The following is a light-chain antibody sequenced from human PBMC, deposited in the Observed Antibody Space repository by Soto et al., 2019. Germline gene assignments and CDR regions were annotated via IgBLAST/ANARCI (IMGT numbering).Light chain of an antibody. Sequence: DGVMTQSPLSLPFTLGQPSSISCISNQILFYSDVIAYFSWFQQRPGRSPRRLIYKVSNRDSGVPARFSGSGSGTDFALKISRVEAEDVGVYYCMQGTHWPWTFGQGTKVDIK. J-gene: IGKJ1*01. V-gene: IGKV2-30*01. CDR2: KVS. CDR3: MQGTHWPWT. CDR1: QILFYSDVIAY.